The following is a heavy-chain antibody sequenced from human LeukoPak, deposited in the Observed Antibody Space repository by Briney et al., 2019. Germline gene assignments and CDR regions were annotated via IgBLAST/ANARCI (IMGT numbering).Heavy chain of an antibody. J-gene: IGHJ4*02. CDR3: ASSIAATPGDY. Sequence: GGSLRLSCATSGFTFSSYGMHWVRQAPSKGLEWVAFIWYDGSNKYYADSVKGRFTISRDNSKNTLYLQMNSLRAEDTAVYYCASSIAATPGDYWGQGTLVTVSS. V-gene: IGHV3-30*02. D-gene: IGHD6-13*01. CDR1: GFTFSSYG. CDR2: IWYDGSNK.